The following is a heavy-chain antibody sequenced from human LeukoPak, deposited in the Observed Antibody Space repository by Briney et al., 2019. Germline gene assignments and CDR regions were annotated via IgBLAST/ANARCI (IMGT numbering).Heavy chain of an antibody. D-gene: IGHD4-17*01. CDR1: GGSTSSYY. CDR3: ARGPDTTTVTFDY. Sequence: PSETLSLTCTVSGGSTSSYYWSWIRQPPGKGLEWIGYIYYSGSTNYNPSLKSRVTISVDTSKNQFSLKLSSVTAADTAVYYCARGPDTTTVTFDYWGQGTLVTVSS. J-gene: IGHJ4*02. CDR2: IYYSGST. V-gene: IGHV4-59*01.